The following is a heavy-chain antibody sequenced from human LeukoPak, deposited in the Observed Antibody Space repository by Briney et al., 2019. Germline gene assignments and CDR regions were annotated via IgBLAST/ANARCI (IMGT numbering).Heavy chain of an antibody. CDR1: GFTFSSYA. CDR2: ISGSGSST. CDR3: ARDSRGFDY. V-gene: IGHV3-23*01. J-gene: IGHJ4*02. Sequence: GGSLRLSCAASGFTFSSYAMTWVRQAPGKGLEWVSAISGSGSSTYYADSVKGRFTISRDNSKNTLYLQMNSLRAEDTAVYYCARDSRGFDYWGQGTLVTVSS. D-gene: IGHD5-18*01.